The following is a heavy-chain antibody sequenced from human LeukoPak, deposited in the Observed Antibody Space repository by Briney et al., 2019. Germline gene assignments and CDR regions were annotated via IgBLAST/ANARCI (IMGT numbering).Heavy chain of an antibody. Sequence: GGSLRLSCAASGFTFSSYAMSWVGHAPGKGLEGVSAISGSGGSTYYADSVKGRFTISRDNSKNTLYLQMNSLRAEDTAVYYCAKWELAFDYWGQGTLVTVSS. CDR3: AKWELAFDY. D-gene: IGHD1-26*01. V-gene: IGHV3-23*01. J-gene: IGHJ4*02. CDR2: ISGSGGST. CDR1: GFTFSSYA.